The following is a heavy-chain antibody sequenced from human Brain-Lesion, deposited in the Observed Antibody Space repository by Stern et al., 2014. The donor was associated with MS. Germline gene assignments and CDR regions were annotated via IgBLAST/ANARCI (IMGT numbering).Heavy chain of an antibody. J-gene: IGHJ4*02. V-gene: IGHV1-45*02. Sequence: VQLVESGAEVKKTGSSVKGSCQASGNTFTNRYLHWVQQAPGQALEWMGWITPFTGNTNYAQNFQDRVTITMDRSMSTAYMDLSSLRSDDTAIYFCAEGGSYGFVYWGQGTLVTVSS. CDR3: AEGGSYGFVY. CDR1: GNTFTNRY. CDR2: ITPFTGNT. D-gene: IGHD4-17*01.